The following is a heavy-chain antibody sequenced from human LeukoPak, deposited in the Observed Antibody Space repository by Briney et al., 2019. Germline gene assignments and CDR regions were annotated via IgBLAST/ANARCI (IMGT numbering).Heavy chain of an antibody. CDR3: AHDSSNWNYGNNWFDP. D-gene: IGHD1-7*01. CDR2: IYWNDDK. J-gene: IGHJ5*02. V-gene: IGHV2-5*01. CDR1: GFSLSTSGVG. Sequence: SGPTLVNPTQTLTLTCTFSGFSLSTSGVGVGWIRQPPGKALEWLALIYWNDDKRYSPSLKSRLTITKDTSKNQVVLTMTNMDPVDTATYYCAHDSSNWNYGNNWFDPWGQGTLVTVSS.